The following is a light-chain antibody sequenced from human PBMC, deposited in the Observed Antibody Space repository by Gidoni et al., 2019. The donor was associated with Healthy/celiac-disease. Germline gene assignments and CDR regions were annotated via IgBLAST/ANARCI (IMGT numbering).Light chain of an antibody. CDR2: GAS. Sequence: EIVLKQSPGTLSLSPGERATLSCRASKSVSSSYLAWYQQKPGQAPRLLIYGASSRATGIPDRFSGSGSGTDFTLTISRLEPEDFAVYYCQQYGSSPPYTFGQGTKLEIK. CDR1: KSVSSSY. CDR3: QQYGSSPPYT. J-gene: IGKJ2*01. V-gene: IGKV3-20*01.